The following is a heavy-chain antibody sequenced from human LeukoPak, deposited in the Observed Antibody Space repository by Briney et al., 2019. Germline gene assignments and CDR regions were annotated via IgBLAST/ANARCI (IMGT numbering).Heavy chain of an antibody. CDR3: ARDPTTVTTSGLDY. Sequence: GGSLRLSCAASGFTFSSYAMHWVRQAPGKGLEWVAVISYDGSNKYYADSVKGRFTISRDNSKNTPYLQMNSLRAEDTAVYYCARDPTTVTTSGLDYWGQGTLVTVSS. CDR1: GFTFSSYA. CDR2: ISYDGSNK. D-gene: IGHD4-17*01. J-gene: IGHJ4*02. V-gene: IGHV3-30-3*01.